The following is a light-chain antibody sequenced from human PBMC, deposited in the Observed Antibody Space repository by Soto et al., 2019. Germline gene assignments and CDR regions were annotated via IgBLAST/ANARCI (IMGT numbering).Light chain of an antibody. CDR2: DSS. V-gene: IGKV3-11*01. Sequence: EIVLTQSPATLSLSPGERATLSCRTSQSVGSSLAWYQQKPGQPPRLLIYDSSNRATGIPGRFSGSGSGTDFTLTISSLEPADFAVYYCQQLSLLFTFGGGTKVDIK. CDR1: QSVGSS. CDR3: QQLSLLFT. J-gene: IGKJ4*01.